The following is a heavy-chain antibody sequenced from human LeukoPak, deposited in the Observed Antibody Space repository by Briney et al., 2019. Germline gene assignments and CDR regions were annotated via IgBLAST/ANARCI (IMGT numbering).Heavy chain of an antibody. V-gene: IGHV3-11*06. CDR1: GFTFSDYY. CDR3: ARNGRITQGWFDR. J-gene: IGHJ5*02. D-gene: IGHD3-10*01. Sequence: GGSLRLSCAASGFTFSDYYMSWLRQAPGKGLEWVSYISSSSSYTNYADSVKGRFTISRDNAKNSLYLQMNSLRAEDTAVYYCARNGRITQGWFDRWGQGTLVTVSS. CDR2: ISSSSSYT.